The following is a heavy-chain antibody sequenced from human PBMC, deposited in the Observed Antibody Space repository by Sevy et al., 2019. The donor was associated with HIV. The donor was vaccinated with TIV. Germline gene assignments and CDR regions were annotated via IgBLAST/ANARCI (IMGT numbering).Heavy chain of an antibody. CDR2: ISNSGTTK. CDR1: GFTFSSYE. J-gene: IGHJ4*02. V-gene: IGHV3-48*03. Sequence: GGSLRLSCAASGFTFSSYEMNWVRQAPGKGLEWVSYISNSGTTKYYSDSVKGGFTISRDNARNSLYLKMHSLRAEDTAVYYCAGDLPPSATTVAHFDCWGQGTLVTVSS. D-gene: IGHD4-17*01. CDR3: AGDLPPSATTVAHFDC.